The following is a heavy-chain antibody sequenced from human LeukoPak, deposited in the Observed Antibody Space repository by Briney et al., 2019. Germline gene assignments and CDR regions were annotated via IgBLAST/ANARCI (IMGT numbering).Heavy chain of an antibody. CDR3: ARGENGAAAGTSYFDY. D-gene: IGHD6-13*01. Sequence: SETLSLTCTVSGGSISSYYWSWIRQPPGKGLEWIGYIYYSGSTNYNPSLKSRVTISVDTSKNQFSLKLSSVTAADTAVYYCARGENGAAAGTSYFDYWGQGTLVTVSS. CDR2: IYYSGST. CDR1: GGSISSYY. V-gene: IGHV4-59*12. J-gene: IGHJ4*02.